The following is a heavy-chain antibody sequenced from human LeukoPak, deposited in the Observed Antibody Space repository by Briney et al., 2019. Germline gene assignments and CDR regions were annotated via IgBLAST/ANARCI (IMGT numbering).Heavy chain of an antibody. V-gene: IGHV1-2*02. CDR2: ITPKSGDT. D-gene: IGHD3-3*02. J-gene: IGHJ4*02. CDR3: ARVRLADERAWVY. Sequence: ASVKVSCKASGYTFSDFYIHWVRQAPGQGLEYVGWITPKSGDTYSPQRFQGRVTMTRDASISTAYMELSSLRSDDTAVYFCARVRLADERAWVYWGQGTLVTVSS. CDR1: GYTFSDFY.